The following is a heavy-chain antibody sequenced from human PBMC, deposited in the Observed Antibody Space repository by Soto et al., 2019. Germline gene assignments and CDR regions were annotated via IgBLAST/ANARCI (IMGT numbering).Heavy chain of an antibody. D-gene: IGHD6-25*01. CDR3: AKGIKAGYYYYYMDV. V-gene: IGHV3-23*01. Sequence: GGSLRLSCAASGFTFSSYAMSWVRQAPGKGLEWVSAISGSGGSTYYADSVKGRFTISRDNSKNTLYLQMNSLRAEDTAVYYCAKGIKAGYYYYYMDVWGKGTTVTVSS. J-gene: IGHJ6*03. CDR1: GFTFSSYA. CDR2: ISGSGGST.